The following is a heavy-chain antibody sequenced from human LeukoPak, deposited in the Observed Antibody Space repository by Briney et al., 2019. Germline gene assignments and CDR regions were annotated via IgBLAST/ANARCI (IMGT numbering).Heavy chain of an antibody. D-gene: IGHD6-13*01. CDR2: IGSDGDST. J-gene: IGHJ4*02. CDR3: ARGSHRRFSSSWYSL. Sequence: GGSLRLSCAASGFTFSSYAMHWVRQAPGKGLEYVASIGSDGDSTYYINSVKARFTISRDNCKNTVYLQMGRLRGDDMSIYYCARGSHRRFSSSWYSLWGQGTLVIVSS. CDR1: GFTFSSYA. V-gene: IGHV3-64*01.